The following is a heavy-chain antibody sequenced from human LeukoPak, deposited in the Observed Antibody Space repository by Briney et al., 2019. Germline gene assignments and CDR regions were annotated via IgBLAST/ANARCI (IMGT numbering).Heavy chain of an antibody. D-gene: IGHD3-22*01. J-gene: IGHJ5*02. CDR3: ALSYYDSSNWFDP. CDR2: IYYSGST. CDR1: GGSISSYY. Sequence: LPETLSLTCTVSGGSISSYYWSWIRQPPREGLEWIGYIYYSGSTNYNPSLKSRVTISVDTSKNQFSLKLSSVTAADTAVYYCALSYYDSSNWFDPWGQGTLVTVSS. V-gene: IGHV4-59*01.